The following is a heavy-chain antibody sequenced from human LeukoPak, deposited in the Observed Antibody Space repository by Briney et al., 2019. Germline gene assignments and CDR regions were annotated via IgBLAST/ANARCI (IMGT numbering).Heavy chain of an antibody. Sequence: SETLSLTCAVYGGSFSGYYWSWIRQPPGKGLEWIGEINHSGSTNYNPSLKSQVTISVDTSKNQFSLRLSSVTAADTAMYYCARGGMGLSVDDWGRGSLVTVYS. V-gene: IGHV4-34*01. D-gene: IGHD5-24*01. J-gene: IGHJ4*02. CDR3: ARGGMGLSVDD. CDR1: GGSFSGYY. CDR2: INHSGST.